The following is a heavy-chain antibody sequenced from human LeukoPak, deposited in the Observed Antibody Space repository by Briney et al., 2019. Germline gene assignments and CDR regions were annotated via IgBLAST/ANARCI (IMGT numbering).Heavy chain of an antibody. D-gene: IGHD1-20*01. CDR3: ARGRFISGPDKGWPFDY. CDR2: INHSGST. J-gene: IGHJ4*02. CDR1: GGSFSGYY. Sequence: SETLSLTCAVYGGSFSGYYWSWIRQPPGKGLEWIGEINHSGSTNYNPSLKSRVTISVDTSKNQFSLKLSSVTAADTAVYYCARGRFISGPDKGWPFDYWGQGTLVTVSS. V-gene: IGHV4-34*01.